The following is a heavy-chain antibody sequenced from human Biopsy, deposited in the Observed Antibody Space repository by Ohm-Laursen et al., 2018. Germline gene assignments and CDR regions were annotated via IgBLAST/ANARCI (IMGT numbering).Heavy chain of an antibody. D-gene: IGHD5-12*01. CDR2: ISDTGTT. Sequence: SDTLSLTCTVSGGSIGGSGDYWSWIRQPPGKGLEWIGYISDTGTTNYNPSLKSRVTISVDTSKNQFSLKLSSVTAADTAVYYCARLGSGDYFPTFFDFWGQGALVTVSS. J-gene: IGHJ4*02. CDR1: GGSIGGSGDY. CDR3: ARLGSGDYFPTFFDF. V-gene: IGHV4-61*05.